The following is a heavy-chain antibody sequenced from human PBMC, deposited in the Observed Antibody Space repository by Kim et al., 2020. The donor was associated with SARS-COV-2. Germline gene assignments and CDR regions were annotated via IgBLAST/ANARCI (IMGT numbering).Heavy chain of an antibody. CDR3: ARRGSTSSRTWFDT. V-gene: IGHV5-51*01. D-gene: IGHD6-6*01. Sequence: SPSFQGQVTISADKSISTAYLQWGSLKASDTAIYYCARRGSTSSRTWFDTWGQGTLVTVSS. J-gene: IGHJ5*02.